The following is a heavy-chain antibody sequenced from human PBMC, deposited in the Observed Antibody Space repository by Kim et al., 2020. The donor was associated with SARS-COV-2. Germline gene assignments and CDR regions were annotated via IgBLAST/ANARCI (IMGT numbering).Heavy chain of an antibody. V-gene: IGHV3-74*01. Sequence: GGSLRLSCAASGFTFSNFWIHWVRQGPGTGMVYVSGISGDGNNNWYADSVKGRFTISRDNAKNTVYLQMNSLRAEDTAIYFCARDRRSTSADYYVDYWG. D-gene: IGHD1-26*01. CDR3: ARDRRSTSADYYVDY. J-gene: IGHJ4*01. CDR1: GFTFSNFW. CDR2: ISGDGNNN.